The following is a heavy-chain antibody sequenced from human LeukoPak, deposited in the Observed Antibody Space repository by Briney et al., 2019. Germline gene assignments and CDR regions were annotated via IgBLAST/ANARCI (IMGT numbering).Heavy chain of an antibody. CDR2: ISGSGGST. J-gene: IGHJ3*02. Sequence: GGSLRLSCAASGFTFSSYAMSWVRQAPGKGLEWVSAISGSGGSTYYADSVKGQFTISRDNSKNTLYLQMNSLRAEDTAVYYCAKSPDYYDSSGLIWGQGTMVTVSS. V-gene: IGHV3-23*01. CDR1: GFTFSSYA. CDR3: AKSPDYYDSSGLI. D-gene: IGHD3-22*01.